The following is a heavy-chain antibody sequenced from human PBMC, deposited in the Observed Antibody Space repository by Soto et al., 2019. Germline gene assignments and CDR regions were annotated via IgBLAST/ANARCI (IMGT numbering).Heavy chain of an antibody. D-gene: IGHD3-10*02. V-gene: IGHV2-5*02. CDR1: GLSLSTSGEA. CDR2: IYWDDDK. Sequence: QITLKESGPTLVKPTQTLTLTCTFSGLSLSTSGEAVGWIRQPPGKALEWLALIYWDDDKRYNPTLKTRLTITKDTSKNQVVLTLTNMDPVDTATYYCAHYVSTSNAGWFDPWGQGILVTVSS. CDR3: AHYVSTSNAGWFDP. J-gene: IGHJ5*02.